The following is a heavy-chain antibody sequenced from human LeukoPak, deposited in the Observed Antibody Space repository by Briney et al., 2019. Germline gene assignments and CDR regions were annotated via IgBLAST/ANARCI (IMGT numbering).Heavy chain of an antibody. J-gene: IGHJ6*03. CDR2: ISTYSGNT. D-gene: IGHD3-10*01. CDR1: GYTFTTYT. Sequence: ASVKVSCKASGYTFTTYTINWVRQAPGQGLEWMGWISTYSGNTHYAQKSQGRVTMTTDTSTSTAYMELRSLRSDDTAVYYCAGASFDYDSGSQRGYYFYYYMDVWDKGTTVTVSS. CDR3: AGASFDYDSGSQRGYYFYYYMDV. V-gene: IGHV1-18*01.